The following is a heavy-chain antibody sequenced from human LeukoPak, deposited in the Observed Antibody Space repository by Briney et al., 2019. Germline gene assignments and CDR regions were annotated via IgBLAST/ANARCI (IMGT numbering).Heavy chain of an antibody. D-gene: IGHD3-22*01. CDR1: GFTFSSYA. CDR3: ARTAYYYDSSGYDDAFDI. CDR2: ISYDGSNK. V-gene: IGHV3-30*04. Sequence: GGSLRLSCAASGFTFSSYAMHWVRQAPGKGLEWVAVISYDGSNKYYADSVKGQFTSSRDNAKNSLYLQMNSLRAEDTAVYYCARTAYYYDSSGYDDAFDIWGQGTMVTVSS. J-gene: IGHJ3*02.